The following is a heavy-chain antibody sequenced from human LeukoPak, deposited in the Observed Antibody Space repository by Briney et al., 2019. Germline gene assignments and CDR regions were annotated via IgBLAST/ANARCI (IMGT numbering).Heavy chain of an antibody. D-gene: IGHD3-22*01. CDR3: ATTPVVPSEFDY. CDR2: IIPIFGTA. V-gene: IGHV1-69*13. J-gene: IGHJ4*02. CDR1: GGTFSSYA. Sequence: GASVNVSCKASGGTFSSYAISWVRQAPGQGLEWMGGIIPIFGTANYAQKFQGRVTITADESTSTAYMELSSLRSEDTAVYYCATTPVVPSEFDYWGQGTLVTVSS.